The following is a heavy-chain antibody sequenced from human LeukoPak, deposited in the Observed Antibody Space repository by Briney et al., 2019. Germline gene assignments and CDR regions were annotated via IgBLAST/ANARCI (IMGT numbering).Heavy chain of an antibody. CDR2: IGSSDSTT. Sequence: GGSLRLSCVASGFTFSSYEMNWVRQAPGKGLEWLSYIGSSDSTTHYADSVKGRFTISRDNAKNSLYLQMNSLRAEDTAVYYCARDKGMATMGGFDYWGQGTLVTVSS. CDR3: ARDKGMATMGGFDY. D-gene: IGHD5-24*01. J-gene: IGHJ4*02. V-gene: IGHV3-48*03. CDR1: GFTFSSYE.